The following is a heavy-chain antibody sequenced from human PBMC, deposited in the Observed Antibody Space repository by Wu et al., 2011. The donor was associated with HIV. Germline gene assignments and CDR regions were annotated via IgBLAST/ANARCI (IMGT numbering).Heavy chain of an antibody. CDR3: ASTRDCSSTSCRKNWFDP. V-gene: IGHV1-69*12. CDR2: IIPIFGTA. J-gene: IGHJ5*02. D-gene: IGHD2-2*01. Sequence: VQLVQSGAEVKKPGSSVNGLLQGFWRHFSSFAIRLVRQAPGQGLEWMGWIIPIFGTANYAQKFQGRVTITADESTSTAYMELSSLRSEDTAVYYCASTRDCSSTSCRKNWFDPWGHGNPGHRLF. CDR1: RHFSSFA.